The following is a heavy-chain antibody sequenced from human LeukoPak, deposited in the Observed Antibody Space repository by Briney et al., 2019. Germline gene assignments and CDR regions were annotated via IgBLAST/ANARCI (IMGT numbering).Heavy chain of an antibody. CDR3: ARPLYQLLLRGAFDI. CDR1: GFTFSSYA. D-gene: IGHD2-2*01. J-gene: IGHJ3*02. CDR2: ILYDGSNK. Sequence: GGSLRLSCAASGFTFSSYAMHWVRQAPGKGLEWVAVILYDGSNKYYADSVKGRFTISRDNSKNTLYLQMNSLRAEDTAVYYCARPLYQLLLRGAFDIWGQGTMVTVSS. V-gene: IGHV3-30*01.